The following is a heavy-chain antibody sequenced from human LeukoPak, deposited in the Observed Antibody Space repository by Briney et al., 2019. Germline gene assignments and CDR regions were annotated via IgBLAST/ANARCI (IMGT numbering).Heavy chain of an antibody. D-gene: IGHD3-3*02. CDR3: ATRRPSSNHFFRGSMDV. V-gene: IGHV4-34*01. CDR1: GESFSSYY. J-gene: IGHJ6*03. Sequence: SETVSLTCAVYGESFSSYYWSWIRQAPRTGLEWIGEISHSGSTDYNPSLKSRVTISIHTSKKQFSLKLSSVTAADTAVYYCATRRPSSNHFFRGSMDVWGKGTTVTVSS. CDR2: ISHSGST.